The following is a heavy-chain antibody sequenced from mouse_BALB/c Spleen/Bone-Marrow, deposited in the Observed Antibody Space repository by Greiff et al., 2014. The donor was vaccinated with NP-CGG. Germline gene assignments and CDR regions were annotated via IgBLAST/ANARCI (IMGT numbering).Heavy chain of an antibody. V-gene: IGHV1-80*01. CDR3: ARDDYGPDY. CDR1: GYAFSSFW. D-gene: IGHD2-4*01. CDR2: IYPGDGET. Sequence: QVQLQQSGAELVRPGSSVEISCKASGYAFSSFWMNWVKQRPGQGLEWIGQIYPGDGETNYNGKFKGKATLTADKSSSTAYMQLSSLTSEDSAVYFCARDDYGPDYWGQGTTLTVSS. J-gene: IGHJ2*01.